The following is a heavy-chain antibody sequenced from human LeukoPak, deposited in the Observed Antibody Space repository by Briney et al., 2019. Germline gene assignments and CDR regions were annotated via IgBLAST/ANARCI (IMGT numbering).Heavy chain of an antibody. CDR2: INHSGST. V-gene: IGHV4-34*01. D-gene: IGHD4/OR15-4a*01. Sequence: PSETLSLTCAVYGGSFSGYFWNWIRQPPGRGLEWIGEINHSGSTHHNPSLKSRVTISIDTSKNQFSLKLSSVTAEDTAVYYCARDHLKPGAPDHYYGMDVWGQGTTVTVSS. J-gene: IGHJ6*02. CDR3: ARDHLKPGAPDHYYGMDV. CDR1: GGSFSGYF.